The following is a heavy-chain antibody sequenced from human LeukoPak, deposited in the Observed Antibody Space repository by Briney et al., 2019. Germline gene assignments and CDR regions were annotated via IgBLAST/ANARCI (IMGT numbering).Heavy chain of an antibody. D-gene: IGHD5-18*01. V-gene: IGHV1-8*01. CDR1: GYTLTSYD. J-gene: IGHJ5*02. CDR2: MNPNSGNT. Sequence: GASVKVSCKASGYTLTSYDINWVRQATGQGLEWMGWMNPNSGNTGYAQKFQGRVTMTRNTSISTAYMELSSLRSEDAAVYYCARGLPETRIQLWLKGRWFDPWGQGTLVTVSS. CDR3: ARGLPETRIQLWLKGRWFDP.